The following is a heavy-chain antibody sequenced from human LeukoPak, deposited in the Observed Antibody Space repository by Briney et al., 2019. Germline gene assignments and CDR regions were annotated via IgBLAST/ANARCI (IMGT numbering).Heavy chain of an antibody. J-gene: IGHJ4*02. CDR3: ARESITMIVVVEKGLTN. CDR1: GFTFSSYS. D-gene: IGHD3-22*01. V-gene: IGHV3-21*01. CDR2: ISSSSSYI. Sequence: PGGSLRLSCAASGFTFSSYSMSWVRQAPGKGLEGGSSISSSSSYIYYADSVNGRFTISRDNAKNSLYLQMNSLRAEDTAVYYCARESITMIVVVEKGLTNWGQGTLVTVSS.